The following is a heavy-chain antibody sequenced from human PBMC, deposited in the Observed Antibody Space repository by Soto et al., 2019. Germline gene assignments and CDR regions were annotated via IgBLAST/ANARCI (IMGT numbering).Heavy chain of an antibody. Sequence: GESLKISCAASGFTFDDYAMHWVRQAPGKGLEWVSLISGDGGSTYYADSVKGRFTISRDNSKNSLYLQMNSLRTEDTALYYCAKDGGGYSYGYLDYWGQGTLVTVSS. D-gene: IGHD5-18*01. CDR1: GFTFDDYA. CDR2: ISGDGGST. V-gene: IGHV3-43*02. J-gene: IGHJ4*02. CDR3: AKDGGGYSYGYLDY.